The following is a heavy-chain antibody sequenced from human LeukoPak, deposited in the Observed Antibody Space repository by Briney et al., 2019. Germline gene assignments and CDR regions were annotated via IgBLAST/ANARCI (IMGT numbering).Heavy chain of an antibody. CDR3: ARAGAMIRRGDY. Sequence: PGGSLRLSCAASGFTFSSYSINWVRQAPGKGLEWVSSISSSSSYIYYADSVKGRFTISRDNAKNSLYLQMNSLRAEDTTVYYCARAGAMIRRGDYWGQGTLVTVSS. CDR1: GFTFSSYS. J-gene: IGHJ4*02. CDR2: ISSSSSYI. V-gene: IGHV3-21*01. D-gene: IGHD2-2*01.